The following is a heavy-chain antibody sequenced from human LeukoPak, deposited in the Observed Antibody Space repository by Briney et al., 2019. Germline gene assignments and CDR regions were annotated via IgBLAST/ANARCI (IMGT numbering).Heavy chain of an antibody. D-gene: IGHD1-26*01. CDR2: ISAYNGNT. CDR3: ARDLKEELLHNDAFDI. V-gene: IGHV1-18*01. Sequence: ASVKVSCKASGYTFTSYGISWVRQAPGQGLEWMGWISAYNGNTNYAQKLQGRVTMTTDTSTSTAYMELRSLRSDDTAVYYCARDLKEELLHNDAFDIWGQGTMVTVSS. CDR1: GYTFTSYG. J-gene: IGHJ3*02.